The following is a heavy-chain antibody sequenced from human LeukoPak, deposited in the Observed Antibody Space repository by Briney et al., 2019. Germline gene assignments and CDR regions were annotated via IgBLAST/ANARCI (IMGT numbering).Heavy chain of an antibody. J-gene: IGHJ5*02. Sequence: ASVKVSCKAFGYTYSSYGISWVRPAPGQGREWVGWINGYKGNTNYAQKLQGRVTLTTDTSTSTAYMELRSLRSDDAAVYYCARDQYYDSKGWFDPWGQGTLVTVSS. CDR1: GYTYSSYG. CDR3: ARDQYYDSKGWFDP. CDR2: INGYKGNT. D-gene: IGHD3-22*01. V-gene: IGHV1-18*01.